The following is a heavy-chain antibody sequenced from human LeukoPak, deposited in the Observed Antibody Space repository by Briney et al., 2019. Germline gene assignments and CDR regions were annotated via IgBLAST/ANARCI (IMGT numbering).Heavy chain of an antibody. D-gene: IGHD2-15*01. Sequence: GGSLRLSCAASGFTFSSYGMHWVRQAPGKGLEWVANIKQDGSEKYYVDSVKGRFTISRDNAKNSLYLQMNSLRAEDTAVYYCAREDIVANDYWGQGTLVTVSS. CDR1: GFTFSSYG. J-gene: IGHJ4*02. CDR3: AREDIVANDY. CDR2: IKQDGSEK. V-gene: IGHV3-7*01.